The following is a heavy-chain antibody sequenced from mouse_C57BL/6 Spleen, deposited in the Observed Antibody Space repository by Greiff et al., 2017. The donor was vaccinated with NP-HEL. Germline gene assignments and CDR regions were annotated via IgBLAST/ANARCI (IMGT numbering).Heavy chain of an antibody. J-gene: IGHJ1*03. CDR3: TKDGSWYFDD. V-gene: IGHV5-6*01. CDR2: ISSGGSYT. D-gene: IGHD2-3*01. CDR1: GFTFSSYG. Sequence: EVKLVESGGDLVKPGGSLTLSCAASGFTFSSYGMSWVRQTPDKRLEWVATISSGGSYTYYPDSVKGRFTISRDNAKNTLYLQMSSLKSEDTAKYYCTKDGSWYFDDWGTGTTVTVSS.